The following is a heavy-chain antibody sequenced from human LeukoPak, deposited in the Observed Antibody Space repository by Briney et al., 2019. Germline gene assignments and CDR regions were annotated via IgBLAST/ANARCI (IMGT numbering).Heavy chain of an antibody. CDR1: GDSVRSYY. CDR2: INDRGST. J-gene: IGHJ6*02. D-gene: IGHD6-25*01. V-gene: IGHV4-59*02. Sequence: SEILSLTCTVSGDSVRSYYWSWIRQPPGQGLEWLGHINDRGSTNYNPSLQGRVTISIDTSKNQFSLKVNSVTAADTAVYYCVRDSRYGSGWLEDGLDFWGQGTTVTVSS. CDR3: VRDSRYGSGWLEDGLDF.